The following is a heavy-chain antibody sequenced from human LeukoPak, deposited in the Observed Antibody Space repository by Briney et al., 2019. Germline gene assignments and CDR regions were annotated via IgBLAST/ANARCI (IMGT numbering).Heavy chain of an antibody. V-gene: IGHV3-74*01. CDR3: SRRGREGCSGVSCYPGDY. Sequence: PGGSLRLSCAASGFTFSGYWMHWVRQVPGKGLVWVSRIDTDGSNTNYADSVKGRFTISRDNAKKTVYLQMNSLRAEDTALYYCSRRGREGCSGVSCYPGDYWGQGTLVTVSS. D-gene: IGHD2-15*01. CDR2: IDTDGSNT. CDR1: GFTFSGYW. J-gene: IGHJ4*02.